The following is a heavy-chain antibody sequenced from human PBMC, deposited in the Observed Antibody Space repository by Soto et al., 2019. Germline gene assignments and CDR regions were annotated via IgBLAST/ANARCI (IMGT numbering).Heavy chain of an antibody. CDR3: THARLSSDY. V-gene: IGHV4-39*01. D-gene: IGHD2-2*01. J-gene: IGHJ4*02. CDR1: GASISSSSYD. CDR2: IYYSGST. Sequence: EPLTLTGTLSGASISSSSYDWGWIRQPPGKGLEWIGSIYYSGSTYYNPSLKSRVTISVDTSKNQFSLKLSSVTAADKAVYYCTHARLSSDYWGQGTLVTVSS.